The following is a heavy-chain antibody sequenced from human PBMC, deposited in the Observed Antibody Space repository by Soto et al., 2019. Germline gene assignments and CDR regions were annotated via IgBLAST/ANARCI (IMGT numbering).Heavy chain of an antibody. CDR2: IYDTESA. D-gene: IGHD6-6*01. J-gene: IGHJ4*02. CDR3: ARASSSSSAADY. CDR1: GESISSGGYY. Sequence: QVKLQESGPGLVKPSQTLSLTCNVSGESISSGGYYWSWIRHHPGKGLEWIGYIYDTESAYYNPSLKSRVTSSMDTSKNQFAMRLRSVTAADTAVYYCARASSSSSAADYWGQGILATVSS. V-gene: IGHV4-31*03.